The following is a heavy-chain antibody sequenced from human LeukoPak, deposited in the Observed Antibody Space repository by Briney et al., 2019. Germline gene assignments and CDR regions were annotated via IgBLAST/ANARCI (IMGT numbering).Heavy chain of an antibody. V-gene: IGHV4-59*01. CDR1: GGSISSYY. D-gene: IGHD1-14*01. J-gene: IGHJ4*02. Sequence: SETLSLTCTVSGGSISSYYWSWIRQPPGKGLEWIGYIYYSGNTNYNPSLKSRVTISVDTSKNQFSLKLTSVTAADTAVYYCARAPGGNPTTHYFDYWGQGALATVSS. CDR3: ARAPGGNPTTHYFDY. CDR2: IYYSGNT.